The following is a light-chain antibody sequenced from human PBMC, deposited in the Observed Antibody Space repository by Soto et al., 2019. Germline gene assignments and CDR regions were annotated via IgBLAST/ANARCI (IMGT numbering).Light chain of an antibody. V-gene: IGLV2-14*01. J-gene: IGLJ3*02. CDR2: EVS. Sequence: QSVLTQPASVSGSPGQSIIISCTGTSSDVGAYNSVCWHQQHPGKAPKLMIYEVSNRPSGVYDRFSASKSGNTASLTISGLQADDEGDYYCSSFTRSNTWVFGGGTKLTVL. CDR1: SSDVGAYNS. CDR3: SSFTRSNTWV.